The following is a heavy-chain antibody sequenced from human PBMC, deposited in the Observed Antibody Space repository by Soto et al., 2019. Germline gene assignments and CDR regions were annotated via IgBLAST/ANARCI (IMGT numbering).Heavy chain of an antibody. D-gene: IGHD2-15*01. CDR1: GGSISTYW. CDR3: ARSRGSTRSFDY. CDR2: IYYSGST. J-gene: IGHJ4*02. Sequence: SETLSLTCTVSGGSISTYWWSWIRQPPRKGLEWIGYIYYSGSTNYTPSLKSRVTISVDTSKNQFSLKLTSVTAADTAVYYCARSRGSTRSFDYWGQGTLVTVSS. V-gene: IGHV4-59*01.